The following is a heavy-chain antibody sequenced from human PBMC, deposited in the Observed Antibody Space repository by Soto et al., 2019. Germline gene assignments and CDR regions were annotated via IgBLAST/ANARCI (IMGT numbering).Heavy chain of an antibody. D-gene: IGHD7-27*01. J-gene: IGHJ4*02. V-gene: IGHV3-7*03. CDR1: GFTLSNYW. CDR3: VRELGLAY. Sequence: PXGSLRLSCAASGFTLSNYWMTWVRQAPGKGLEWVANINKDGSQKNYVDSVKGRFTIARDNGQNSLSLQINSLRVEDTAVYYCVRELGLAYWGQGALVTVSS. CDR2: INKDGSQK.